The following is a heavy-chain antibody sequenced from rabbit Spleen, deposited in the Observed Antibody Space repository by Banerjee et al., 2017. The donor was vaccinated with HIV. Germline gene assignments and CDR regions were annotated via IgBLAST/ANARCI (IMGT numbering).Heavy chain of an antibody. CDR3: ARDTSTSFSTYGMDL. CDR2: IYAGSSGDT. Sequence: QSLEESGGDLVKPGASLTLTCTASGFSFSSRYYMCWVRQAPGKGLEWIACIYAGSSGDTYSATWAKGRFTISKTSPTTVTLQLTSLTAADTATYFCARDTSTSFSTYGMDLWGPGTLVTVS. CDR1: GFSFSSRYY. J-gene: IGHJ6*01. D-gene: IGHD1-1*01. V-gene: IGHV1S40*01.